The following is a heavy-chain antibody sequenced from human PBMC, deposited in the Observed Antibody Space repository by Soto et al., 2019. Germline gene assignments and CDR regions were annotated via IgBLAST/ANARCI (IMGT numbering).Heavy chain of an antibody. D-gene: IGHD3-10*01. CDR3: ARHLDSGTYPLDH. Sequence: PSETLSLTCTVSGASISAYYWSWIRQPPGDGLEWIAYIHYSGETNQNPSLRGRVAISIDTSKNQFSLRLNSVTAADTAVYYCARHLDSGTYPLDHWGRGTLVTVSS. J-gene: IGHJ4*02. CDR1: GASISAYY. CDR2: IHYSGET. V-gene: IGHV4-59*08.